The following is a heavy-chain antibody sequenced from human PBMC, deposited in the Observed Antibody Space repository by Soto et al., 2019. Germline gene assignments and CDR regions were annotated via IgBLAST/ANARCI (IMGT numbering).Heavy chain of an antibody. D-gene: IGHD4-17*01. CDR2: ISAYNGNT. J-gene: IGHJ4*02. CDR1: GYTFTSYG. V-gene: IGHV1-18*01. CDR3: ARDLSPYGDYVGFDY. Sequence: ASAKVSCKASGYTFTSYGMSWVRQAPGQGLEWMGWISAYNGNTNYAQKLQGRVTMTTDTSTSTAYMELRSLRSDDTAVYYCARDLSPYGDYVGFDYWGQGTLVTVPS.